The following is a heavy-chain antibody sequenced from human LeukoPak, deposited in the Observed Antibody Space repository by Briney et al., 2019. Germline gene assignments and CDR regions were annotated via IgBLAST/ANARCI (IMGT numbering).Heavy chain of an antibody. Sequence: GGSLRLSCAASGFTFSSYSMNWVRQAPGKGLECVSSISSSSSYIYYADSVKGRFTISRDHAKNSLYLQMNSLRAEDTAVYYCARGGSWYSIDYWGQGTLVTVSS. J-gene: IGHJ4*02. CDR1: GFTFSSYS. CDR3: ARGGSWYSIDY. CDR2: ISSSSSYI. V-gene: IGHV3-21*01. D-gene: IGHD2-15*01.